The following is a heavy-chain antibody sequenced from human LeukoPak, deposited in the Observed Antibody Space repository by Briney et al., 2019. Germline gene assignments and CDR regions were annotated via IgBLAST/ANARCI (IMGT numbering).Heavy chain of an antibody. CDR1: GFTFSSYS. D-gene: IGHD3-3*01. V-gene: IGHV3-21*01. Sequence: GGSLRLSCAASGFTFSSYSMNWVRQAPGKGLEWVSSISSSSSYIYYADSVKGRFTISRDNAKNSLYLQMNSLRAEDTAVYYCARDRNYDFWSDDAFDIWGQGTMVTVSS. CDR3: ARDRNYDFWSDDAFDI. CDR2: ISSSSSYI. J-gene: IGHJ3*02.